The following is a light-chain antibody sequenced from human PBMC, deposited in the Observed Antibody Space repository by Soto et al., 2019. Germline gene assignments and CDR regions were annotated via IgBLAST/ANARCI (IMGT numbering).Light chain of an antibody. CDR3: QQYDRSPLT. CDR2: GAS. Sequence: EIVLTQSPGTLSLSPGERATLSCRASQSVSSSYLAWYQQKPGQAPRLLIYGASSRATGIPDRFSGSGSGTDFTLTISRLEPEDCAVYYCQQYDRSPLTFGGWTKVEIK. J-gene: IGKJ4*01. V-gene: IGKV3-20*01. CDR1: QSVSSSY.